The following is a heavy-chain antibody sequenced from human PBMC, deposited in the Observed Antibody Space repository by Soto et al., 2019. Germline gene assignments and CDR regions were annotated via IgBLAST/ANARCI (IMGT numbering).Heavy chain of an antibody. J-gene: IGHJ5*02. CDR3: AREPRYYYDSSGYLNWFDP. Sequence: PGGSLRLSCAASGFTFSSYSMNWVRQATGKGLEWVSYISSSSSTIYYADSVKGRFTISRDNAKNSLYLQMNSLRDEDTAVYYCAREPRYYYDSSGYLNWFDPWGQGTLVTVSS. CDR2: ISSSSSTI. CDR1: GFTFSSYS. D-gene: IGHD3-22*01. V-gene: IGHV3-48*02.